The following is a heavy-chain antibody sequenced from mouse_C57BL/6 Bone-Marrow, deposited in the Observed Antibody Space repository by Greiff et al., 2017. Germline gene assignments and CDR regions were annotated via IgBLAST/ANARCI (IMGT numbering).Heavy chain of an antibody. CDR3: ARPSNNSPPRFDY. V-gene: IGHV1-80*01. CDR2: IYPGDGDT. CDR1: GYAFSSYW. J-gene: IGHJ2*01. Sequence: VKLVESGAELVKPGASVKISCKASGYAFSSYWMNWVKQRPGKGLEWIGQIYPGDGDTNYNGKFKGKATLTADKSSSTAYMQLSSLTSEDSAVYFCARPSNNSPPRFDYWGQGTTLTVSS.